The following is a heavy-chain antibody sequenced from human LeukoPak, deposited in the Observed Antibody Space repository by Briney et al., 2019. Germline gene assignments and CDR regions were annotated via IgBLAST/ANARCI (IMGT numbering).Heavy chain of an antibody. CDR1: GYTFTGYL. D-gene: IGHD6-19*01. CDR2: INPNSGGT. Sequence: ASVKVSCKASGYTFTGYLMHWVRQAPGHGLEWMGWINPNSGGTNYAQKFQGRVTMTRDTSISTAYMELSRLRSDDTAVYYCARVSSIAVAGREAFDIWGQGTMVTVSS. V-gene: IGHV1-2*02. CDR3: ARVSSIAVAGREAFDI. J-gene: IGHJ3*02.